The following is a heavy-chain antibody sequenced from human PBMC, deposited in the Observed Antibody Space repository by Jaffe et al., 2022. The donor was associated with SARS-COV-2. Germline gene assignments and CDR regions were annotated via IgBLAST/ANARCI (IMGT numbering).Heavy chain of an antibody. J-gene: IGHJ4*02. Sequence: EVQLQESGGGLVQPGGSLRLSCAASGFTFSSYAMSWVRQAPGKGLEWVSTIKPTGGTTYYADSVKGRFTISRDNSNNTLFLQMNSLRAEDTAVYYCAKDRRGYGASRDDYWGRGTLVTVSS. CDR2: IKPTGGTT. V-gene: IGHV3-23*01. D-gene: IGHD5-12*01. CDR1: GFTFSSYA. CDR3: AKDRRGYGASRDDY.